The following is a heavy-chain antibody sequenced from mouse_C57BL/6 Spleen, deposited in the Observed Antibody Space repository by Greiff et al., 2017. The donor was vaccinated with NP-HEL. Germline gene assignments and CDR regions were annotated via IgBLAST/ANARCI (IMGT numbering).Heavy chain of an antibody. J-gene: IGHJ3*01. V-gene: IGHV10-1*01. CDR2: IRSKSNNYAT. CDR1: GFSFNTYA. D-gene: IGHD1-1*01. CDR3: VRPGYGSSFAY. Sequence: EVHLVESGGGLVQPKGSLKLSCAASGFSFNTYAMNWVRQAPGKGLEWVARIRSKSNNYATYYADSVKDRFTISKDDSESMLYLQMNNLKTEDTAMYYCVRPGYGSSFAYWGQGALVTVSA.